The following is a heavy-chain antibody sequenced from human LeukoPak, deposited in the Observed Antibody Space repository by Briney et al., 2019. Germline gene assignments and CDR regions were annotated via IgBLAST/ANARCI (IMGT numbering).Heavy chain of an antibody. D-gene: IGHD3-10*01. CDR1: GGSISDYY. CDR3: ARPRGYYGSGSYYDD. CDR2: MDYSGST. V-gene: IGHV4-59*12. J-gene: IGHJ4*02. Sequence: SETLSLTCTVSGGSISDYYWTWIRQSPGTGLEWIGYMDYSGSTAYNPSLKSRVTVSIDTSKNQFSLKVNSVTAADTAVYYCARPRGYYGSGSYYDDWGQGTLVTVSS.